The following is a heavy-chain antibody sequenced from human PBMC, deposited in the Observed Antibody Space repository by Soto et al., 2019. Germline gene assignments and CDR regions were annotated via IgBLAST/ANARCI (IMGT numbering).Heavy chain of an antibody. CDR3: ARVGGINWFDP. Sequence: GASVEVSCKASGYTLSSYYMHWVRQAPGQGLEWKGIINTRGGSTTYAQKIKGRVTMTRDTSTSTVYMELSSLTSEDTAVYYCARVGGINWFDPWGQGTLVTVSS. CDR2: INTRGGST. V-gene: IGHV1-46*03. D-gene: IGHD1-20*01. CDR1: GYTLSSYY. J-gene: IGHJ5*02.